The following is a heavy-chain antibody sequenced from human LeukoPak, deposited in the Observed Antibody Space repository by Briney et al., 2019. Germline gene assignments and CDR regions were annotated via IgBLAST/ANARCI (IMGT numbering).Heavy chain of an antibody. V-gene: IGHV1-2*02. J-gene: IGHJ5*02. D-gene: IGHD2-21*02. CDR3: ARDLLGRVTALVFDP. Sequence: GASVKVSCKASGYTFTSYYMHWVRQAPGQGLEWMGWINPNSGGTNYAQKFQGRVTMTRDTSISTAYMELSRLRSDDTAVYYCARDLLGRVTALVFDPWGQGTLVTVSS. CDR2: INPNSGGT. CDR1: GYTFTSYY.